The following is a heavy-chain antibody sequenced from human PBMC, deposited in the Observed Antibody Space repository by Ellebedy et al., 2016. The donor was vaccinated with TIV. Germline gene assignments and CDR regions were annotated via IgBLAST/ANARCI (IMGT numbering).Heavy chain of an antibody. D-gene: IGHD6-19*01. J-gene: IGHJ4*02. CDR1: GFTFSTYT. CDR2: ISSSSSNM. CDR3: VKGLGFTSGWFPYFDF. V-gene: IGHV3-21*01. Sequence: GESLKISCEASGFTFSTYTMNWVRQAPGKGLEWVSSISSSSSNMYYVDSVRGRFTISRDNAKNSLYLQMDSLRAEDTAVYYCVKGLGFTSGWFPYFDFWGQGTLVTVSS.